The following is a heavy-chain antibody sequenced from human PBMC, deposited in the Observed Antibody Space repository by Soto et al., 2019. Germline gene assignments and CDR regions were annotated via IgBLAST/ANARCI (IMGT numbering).Heavy chain of an antibody. Sequence: QVQLVQSGAEVKKPGSSVKVSCKASGGTFSSYAISWVRQAPGQGLEWMGGIIPIFGTANYAQKFQGRVTITEDESTSTAYMELSRLRSEDTAVYYCARDRSGSSGEGEVVGMDVWGQGTTVTVSS. CDR1: GGTFSSYA. V-gene: IGHV1-69*01. D-gene: IGHD3-22*01. CDR2: IIPIFGTA. CDR3: ARDRSGSSGEGEVVGMDV. J-gene: IGHJ6*02.